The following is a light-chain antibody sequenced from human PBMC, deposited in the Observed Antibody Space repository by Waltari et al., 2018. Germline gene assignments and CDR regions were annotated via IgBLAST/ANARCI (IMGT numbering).Light chain of an antibody. CDR3: QQYGTSPT. Sequence: IVLTQSPGTLSLSPGGRDTLTCRTSQTISNFLACYQQKPGQAPRLLIYDASSGAIGIPGRFRGGGSRTDFTLTISMLEPEDFAMYYCQQYGTSPTFGQGTKLEIK. J-gene: IGKJ2*01. V-gene: IGKV3-20*01. CDR1: QTISNF. CDR2: DAS.